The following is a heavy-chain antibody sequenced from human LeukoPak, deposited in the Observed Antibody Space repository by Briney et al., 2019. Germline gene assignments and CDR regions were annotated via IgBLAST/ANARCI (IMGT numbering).Heavy chain of an antibody. CDR3: GRLAHNAWYAIDY. V-gene: IGHV3-7*01. J-gene: IGHJ4*02. CDR2: ILPDGSQK. Sequence: PGGSLRLSCVASDFTFSFYWMTWVRQAPGKGLEWVANILPDGSQKYYVDSVKGRFTISRDNPKNSLYLQINSLRAEDTAVYYCGRLAHNAWYAIDYWGQETLVTVSS. CDR1: DFTFSFYW. D-gene: IGHD6-13*01.